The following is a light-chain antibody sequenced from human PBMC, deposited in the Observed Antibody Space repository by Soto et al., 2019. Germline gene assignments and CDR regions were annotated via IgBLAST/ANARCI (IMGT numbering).Light chain of an antibody. CDR3: QQLNSYPRT. CDR1: QSISFW. J-gene: IGKJ1*01. Sequence: DIQMTQSPSTLAASVGDRVTITCRASQSISFWLAWYQQKPGKAPKLLIYAASTLQSGVPSRFSGSGSGTEFTLAISSLQSEDFATYYCQQLNSYPRTFGQGTKVDIK. CDR2: AAS. V-gene: IGKV1-5*01.